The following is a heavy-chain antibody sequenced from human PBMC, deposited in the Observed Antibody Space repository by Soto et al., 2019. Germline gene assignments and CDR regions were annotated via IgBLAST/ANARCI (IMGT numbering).Heavy chain of an antibody. CDR1: NYTFINYG. Sequence: QVHLVQSGGEAKKPGASVKVSCKASNYTFINYGIGWVRQAPGQGLEWMGWVSPSYGKTYYAHKFQGRVTITTDTSTGTVYMELRSLRSDDTAVYFCAREGVPLATLPDNGFDSWGQGTLVTVSS. CDR2: VSPSYGKT. J-gene: IGHJ5*01. D-gene: IGHD2-15*01. V-gene: IGHV1-18*04. CDR3: AREGVPLATLPDNGFDS.